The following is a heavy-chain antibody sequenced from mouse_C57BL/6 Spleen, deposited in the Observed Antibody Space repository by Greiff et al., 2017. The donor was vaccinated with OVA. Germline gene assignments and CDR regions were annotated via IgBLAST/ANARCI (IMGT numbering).Heavy chain of an antibody. CDR3: AGATGWYFDV. D-gene: IGHD4-1*01. V-gene: IGHV1-50*01. CDR1: GYTFTSYW. CDR2: IDPSDSYT. Sequence: KQSCKASGYTFTSYWMQWVKQRPGQGLEWIGEIDPSDSYTNYNQKFKGKATLTVDTSSSTAYMQLSSLTSEDSAVYYCAGATGWYFDVWGTGTTVTVSS. J-gene: IGHJ1*03.